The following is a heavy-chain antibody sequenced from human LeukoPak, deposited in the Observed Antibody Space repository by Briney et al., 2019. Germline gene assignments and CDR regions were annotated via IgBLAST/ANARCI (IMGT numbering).Heavy chain of an antibody. D-gene: IGHD3-10*01. V-gene: IGHV3-23*01. CDR3: AKDSSEELLWFVELSPYYFDY. J-gene: IGHJ4*02. CDR1: GFTFSSYA. CDR2: ISGSGGST. Sequence: GGSLRLSCAASGFTFSSYAMSWVRPAPGKGLEWVSAISGSGGSTYYADSVKGRFTISRDNSKNTLYLQMNSLRAEDTAVYYCAKDSSEELLWFVELSPYYFDYWGQGTLVTVSS.